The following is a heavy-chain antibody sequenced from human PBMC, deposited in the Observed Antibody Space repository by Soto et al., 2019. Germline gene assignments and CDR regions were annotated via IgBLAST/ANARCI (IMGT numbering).Heavy chain of an antibody. CDR1: GFTFSSYG. CDR3: ARDRHSSSSMYFEY. Sequence: QVLLVESGGGVVQPGRSLRLSCAASGFTFSSYGMHWVRPAPGKGLEWVAVIWYDGNDKYYADFVKGRFTISRDNAKKTVSLQMNSLRAEDTAVYYCARDRHSSSSMYFEYWGQGTLVTVSS. CDR2: IWYDGNDK. D-gene: IGHD6-6*01. J-gene: IGHJ4*02. V-gene: IGHV3-33*01.